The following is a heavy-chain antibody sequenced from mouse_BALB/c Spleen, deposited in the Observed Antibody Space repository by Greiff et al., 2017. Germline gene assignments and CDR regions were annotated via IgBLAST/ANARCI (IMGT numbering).Heavy chain of an antibody. D-gene: IGHD2-10*02. Sequence: EVKVVESGGGLVKPGGSLKLSCAASGFTFSSYTMSWVRQTPEKRLEWVATISSGGSYTYYPDSVKGRFTISRDNAKNTLYLQMSSLKSEDTAMYYCTREGYGNPAWFAYWGQGTLVTVSA. CDR1: GFTFSSYT. CDR2: ISSGGSYT. CDR3: TREGYGNPAWFAY. V-gene: IGHV5-6-4*01. J-gene: IGHJ3*01.